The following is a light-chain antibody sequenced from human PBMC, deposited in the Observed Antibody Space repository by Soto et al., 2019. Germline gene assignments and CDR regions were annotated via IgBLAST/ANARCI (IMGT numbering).Light chain of an antibody. Sequence: EIVLTQSPATLFFSPGERATLSCRASQSVSSYLAWYQQKPGQAPRLLIYDASNRATGIPARFSGSGSGTDFTLTISSLEPEDFAVYYCQQRSNWLWTFGQGTKVEIK. V-gene: IGKV3-11*01. CDR3: QQRSNWLWT. CDR1: QSVSSY. J-gene: IGKJ1*01. CDR2: DAS.